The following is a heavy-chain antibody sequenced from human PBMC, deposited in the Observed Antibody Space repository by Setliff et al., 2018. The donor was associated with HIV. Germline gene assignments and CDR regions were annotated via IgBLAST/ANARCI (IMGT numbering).Heavy chain of an antibody. Sequence: ASETLSLTCAVSSGSISSSNWWSWVRQPPGKELEWIGEIYHSGSTNYNPSLKSRVTIPVDTSKNQFSLKLSSVTATDTAVYYCARGAYNWNYRKIGGAFDIWGQGTMVTVSS. CDR2: IYHSGST. D-gene: IGHD1-7*01. J-gene: IGHJ3*02. CDR3: ARGAYNWNYRKIGGAFDI. V-gene: IGHV4-4*02. CDR1: SGSISSSNW.